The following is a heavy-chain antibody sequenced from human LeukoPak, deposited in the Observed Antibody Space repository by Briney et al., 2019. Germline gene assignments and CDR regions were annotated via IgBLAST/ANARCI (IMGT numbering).Heavy chain of an antibody. V-gene: IGHV4-59*08. Sequence: SETLSLTRTVSGGSISSYYWSWIRQPPGKGLEWIGYIYYSGSTNYNPSLKSRVTISVDTSKNQFSLKLSSVTAADTAVYYCARHQDYDSSGYDYWGQGTLVTVSS. D-gene: IGHD3-22*01. CDR1: GGSISSYY. CDR2: IYYSGST. CDR3: ARHQDYDSSGYDY. J-gene: IGHJ4*02.